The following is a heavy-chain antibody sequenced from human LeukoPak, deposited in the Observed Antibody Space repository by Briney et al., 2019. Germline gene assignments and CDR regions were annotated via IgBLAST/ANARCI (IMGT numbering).Heavy chain of an antibody. CDR2: ISDDGRSK. J-gene: IGHJ4*02. D-gene: IGHD4-17*01. V-gene: IGHV3-30*18. Sequence: GGSLRLSCAASGFSFISYGMHWVHQAPGKGLEWVGVISDDGRSKDYADSVKGRFTISRDNSKDTLYLQMNSLRDGDTAVYYCAKRPSDYGDYVSYFDYWGQGTLVTVSS. CDR3: AKRPSDYGDYVSYFDY. CDR1: GFSFISYG.